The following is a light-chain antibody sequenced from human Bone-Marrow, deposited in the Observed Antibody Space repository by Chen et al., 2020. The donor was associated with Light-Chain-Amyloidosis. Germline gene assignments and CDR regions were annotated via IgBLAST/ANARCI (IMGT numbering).Light chain of an antibody. J-gene: IGKJ1*01. Sequence: DIVMTQSPESLAVSLGERATINCKSSQSVLYTSNNKNYLAWYQQRPGQPPKLLIYWASTREAGVPDRFTGSGSGTDFTLTVISLQAEDGAIYYCQQYYNPHRTFGQGTKVEIK. CDR1: QSVLYTSNNKNY. CDR2: WAS. V-gene: IGKV4-1*01. CDR3: QQYYNPHRT.